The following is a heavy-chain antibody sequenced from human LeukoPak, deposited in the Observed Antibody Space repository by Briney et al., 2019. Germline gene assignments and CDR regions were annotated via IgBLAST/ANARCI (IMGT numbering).Heavy chain of an antibody. Sequence: PGGSLRLSCAASGFTFSSCAMSWVRQAPGKGLEWVSAISGSGGSTYYADSVKGRFTISRDNSKNTLYLQMNSLRAEDTAVYYWAKDSAVQLTYSPIDSWGQGALVTVSS. CDR2: ISGSGGST. D-gene: IGHD2-2*01. CDR3: AKDSAVQLTYSPIDS. V-gene: IGHV3-23*01. CDR1: GFTFSSCA. J-gene: IGHJ4*02.